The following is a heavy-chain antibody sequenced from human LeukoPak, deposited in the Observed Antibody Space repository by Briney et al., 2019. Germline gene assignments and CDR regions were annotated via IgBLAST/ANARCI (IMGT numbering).Heavy chain of an antibody. V-gene: IGHV4-59*01. J-gene: IGHJ3*02. Sequence: SETLSLTCTVSGASIRDYHWSWIRQPPGKGLERIGYIHYTGGAIYSPSLKSRATMSVDTSKNQFSLNLNSVTAADTAVYYCARTTTDSLDIWGQGTMVTVSS. CDR3: ARTTTDSLDI. CDR1: GASIRDYH. CDR2: IHYTGGA. D-gene: IGHD1-1*01.